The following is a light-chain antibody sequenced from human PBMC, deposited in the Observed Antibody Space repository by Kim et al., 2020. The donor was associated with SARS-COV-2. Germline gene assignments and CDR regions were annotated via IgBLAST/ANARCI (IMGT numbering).Light chain of an antibody. Sequence: ALGQTVKITCQGDSLRSYYASWYQQRPGQAPVLVIYGRNSRPSGIPDRFSGSSSGDTASLTITGTQAEDEADYYCKSRDNSGNHVVFGGGTQLTVL. CDR3: KSRDNSGNHVV. J-gene: IGLJ3*02. CDR2: GRN. CDR1: SLRSYY. V-gene: IGLV3-19*01.